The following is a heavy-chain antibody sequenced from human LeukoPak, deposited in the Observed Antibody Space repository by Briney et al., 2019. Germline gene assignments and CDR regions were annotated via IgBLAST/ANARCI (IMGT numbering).Heavy chain of an antibody. Sequence: GGSVRLSCVAAGFTFSKNWMDWVRHAPGKGLAWVSLINRDGGLTNYADSVNGRFTISRDNARNTVYLQMSSLRVEDKAIYFCAREEHRLAEAGTSAFDLGGQGTLVTVS. J-gene: IGHJ3*01. CDR1: GFTFSKNW. D-gene: IGHD6-13*01. CDR2: INRDGGLT. CDR3: AREEHRLAEAGTSAFDL. V-gene: IGHV3-74*01.